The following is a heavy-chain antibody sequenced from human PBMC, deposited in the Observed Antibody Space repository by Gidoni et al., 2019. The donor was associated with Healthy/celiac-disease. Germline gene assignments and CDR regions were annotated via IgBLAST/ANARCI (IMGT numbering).Heavy chain of an antibody. CDR1: RFSLSNARIG. CDR3: ARIPLRDDTGALYYGMDF. J-gene: IGHJ6*02. Sequence: QFTLRESGPVLVKPTDTLTLTCTVSRFSLSNARIGVSWLRQPPGKALEWLAHIFAKDETAYSTSPKSRTTIPKDTANSKVVLTMTNMDPVDTATHYCARIPLRDDTGALYYGMDFWGHVTTVTVSS. D-gene: IGHD3-10*01. V-gene: IGHV2-26*01. CDR2: IFAKDET.